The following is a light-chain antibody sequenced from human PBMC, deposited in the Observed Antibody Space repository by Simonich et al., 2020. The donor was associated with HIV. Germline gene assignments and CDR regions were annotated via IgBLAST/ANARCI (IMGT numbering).Light chain of an antibody. CDR3: QQYYSTPRT. CDR1: HGISNS. V-gene: IGKV1-NL1*01. Sequence: DIQMTQSPSSLSASVGDRVTITCRASHGISNSLAWYQQKPGKAPKLLLYAASRWESGVPSRFSGSGSGTDYTLTISSLQPEDFATYYCQQYYSTPRTFGQGTKVEIK. CDR2: AAS. J-gene: IGKJ1*01.